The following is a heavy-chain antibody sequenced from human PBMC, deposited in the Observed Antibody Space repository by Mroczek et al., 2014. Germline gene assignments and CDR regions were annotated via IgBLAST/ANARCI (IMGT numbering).Heavy chain of an antibody. J-gene: IGHJ4*01. V-gene: IGHV3-30-3*01. D-gene: IGHD3-16*01. Sequence: QVQLVESGGGLVQPGGSLRLSCAASGSNIYSSYMHWVRQAPGKGLEWVASISSYSGSTYYADSVKGRFTISADTSKNXAYLQMNSLRAEDTAVYYCARYVWYSSYPXSYSGLDYWGQGTLVTVSS. CDR3: ARYVWYSSYPXSYSGLDY. CDR2: ISSYSGST. CDR1: GSNIYSSY.